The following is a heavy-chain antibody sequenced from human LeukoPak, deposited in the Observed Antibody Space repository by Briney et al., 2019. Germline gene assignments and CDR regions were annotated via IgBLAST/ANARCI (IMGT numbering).Heavy chain of an antibody. CDR2: ISGSGGST. D-gene: IGHD3-3*01. J-gene: IGHJ4*02. V-gene: IGHV3-23*01. CDR1: GFTFSSYA. CDR3: AKTDPDFWSGYDYFDY. Sequence: TGGSLRLSCAASGFTFSSYAMSWVRQAPGKGLEWVSAISGSGGSTYYADSVKGRFTISRDNSKNTLYLQMNSLRAEDTAVYYCAKTDPDFWSGYDYFDYWGQGTLVTVSS.